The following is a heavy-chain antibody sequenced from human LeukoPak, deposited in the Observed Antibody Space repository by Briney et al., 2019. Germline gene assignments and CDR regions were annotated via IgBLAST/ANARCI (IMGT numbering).Heavy chain of an antibody. J-gene: IGHJ5*02. CDR2: ISGSGGST. Sequence: GGSLRLSCAASGFTFSSYAMSWVRQAPGKGLEWVSAISGSGGSTYYADSVKGRFTISRDNSKNTLYLQMNSLKTEDTAVYYCTTEPPMDFFVVLPAWGQGTLVTVSS. V-gene: IGHV3-23*01. D-gene: IGHD2-2*01. CDR3: TTEPPMDFFVVLPA. CDR1: GFTFSSYA.